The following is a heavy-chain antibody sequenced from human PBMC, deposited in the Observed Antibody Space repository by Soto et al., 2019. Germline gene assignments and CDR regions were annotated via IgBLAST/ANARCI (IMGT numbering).Heavy chain of an antibody. D-gene: IGHD2-15*01. V-gene: IGHV4-30-4*01. J-gene: IGHJ3*02. CDR2: IYYSGST. CDR3: ARVGGGGSTFDI. CDR1: GGSISGGDSY. Sequence: SETLSLTCTVSGGSISGGDSYWSWIRQPPGKGLEWIGYIYYSGSTYYNPSLKSRVTISLDTSKNQFSLQLSSVTAAETAVYYCARVGGGGSTFDIWGQGTMVT.